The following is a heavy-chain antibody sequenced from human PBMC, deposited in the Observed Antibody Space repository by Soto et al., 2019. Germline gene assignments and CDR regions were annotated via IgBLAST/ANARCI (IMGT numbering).Heavy chain of an antibody. CDR1: GFTFSGYW. V-gene: IGHV3-74*01. Sequence: EVQLVESGGGVVPPGGSLRLSCAASGFTFSGYWMHWVRQAPGKRLMWVSRINGDGRTTNYADSVKGRFTISRENAKNTLYLQMNSLRAEDTAVYYCARAAYGEYWFDPWGQGTLVTVSS. J-gene: IGHJ5*02. D-gene: IGHD4-17*01. CDR2: INGDGRTT. CDR3: ARAAYGEYWFDP.